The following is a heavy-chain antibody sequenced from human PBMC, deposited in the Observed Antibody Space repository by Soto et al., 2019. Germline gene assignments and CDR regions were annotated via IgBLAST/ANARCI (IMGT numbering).Heavy chain of an antibody. V-gene: IGHV1-18*01. D-gene: IGHD6-19*01. CDR1: GYTFTSYG. Sequence: QVQLVQSGAEVKKPGASVKVSCKASGYTFTSYGISWVRQAPGQGLERMGWISAYNGNTNYAQKLQGRVTMTTDTPPSTAYMELRRLRSDATAVYYCARDGGQWLSTHPLIDYWGQGTLVTVSS. CDR3: ARDGGQWLSTHPLIDY. J-gene: IGHJ4*02. CDR2: ISAYNGNT.